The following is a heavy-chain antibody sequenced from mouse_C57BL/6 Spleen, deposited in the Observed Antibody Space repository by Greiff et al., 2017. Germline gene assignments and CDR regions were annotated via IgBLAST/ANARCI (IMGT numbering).Heavy chain of an antibody. D-gene: IGHD2-3*01. CDR3: ARSDGYLYYFDD. CDR1: GYTFTSYW. J-gene: IGHJ2*01. V-gene: IGHV1-52*01. CDR2: IDPSDSET. Sequence: QVQLQQPGAELVRPGSSVKLSCKASGYTFTSYWMHWVKQRPIQGLEWIGNIDPSDSETHYNQKFKDKATLTVDKSSSTAYMQLSSLTSEDSAVYYCARSDGYLYYFDDWGQGTTLTVSS.